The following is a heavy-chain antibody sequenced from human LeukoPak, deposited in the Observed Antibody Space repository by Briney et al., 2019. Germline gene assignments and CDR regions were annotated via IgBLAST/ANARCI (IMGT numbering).Heavy chain of an antibody. CDR2: IYSGGST. V-gene: IGHV3-66*01. CDR3: ARDREVGDGIDSFDI. Sequence: PGGSLRLSCAASGFPFSSYAVTWVRQAPGKGLEWVSVIYSGGSTYYAESVKGRFTISRDNSKNTLYLQMNSLRAEDTAVYYCARDREVGDGIDSFDIWGQGTMVTVSS. CDR1: GFPFSSYA. J-gene: IGHJ3*02. D-gene: IGHD1-26*01.